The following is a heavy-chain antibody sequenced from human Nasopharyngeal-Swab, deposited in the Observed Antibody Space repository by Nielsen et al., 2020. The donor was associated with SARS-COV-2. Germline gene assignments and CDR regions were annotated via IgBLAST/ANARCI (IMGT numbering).Heavy chain of an antibody. CDR2: ISGSGGST. Sequence: VRQAPGKGLEWVSGISGSGGSTSYADSVKGRFTISRDKSKNTLYVQMNSLRAEDTAVYYCAKGGYCSSTSCKDFFDYWGQGTLVTVSS. CDR3: AKGGYCSSTSCKDFFDY. D-gene: IGHD2-2*01. J-gene: IGHJ4*02. V-gene: IGHV3-23*01.